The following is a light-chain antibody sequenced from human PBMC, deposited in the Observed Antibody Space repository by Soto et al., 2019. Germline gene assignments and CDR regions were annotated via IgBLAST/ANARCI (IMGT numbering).Light chain of an antibody. V-gene: IGKV4-1*01. Sequence: DIVMTQSPDSLAVSLGERATINCKSSQSVLYSSNNKNYLAWYQQKPGQPPKLLIYWASTRESGVPDRFSGSGSVTDFTLTISSLQAEDVAVYYCQQSDSTPWTFGQGTKVDLK. J-gene: IGKJ1*01. CDR1: QSVLYSSNNKNY. CDR2: WAS. CDR3: QQSDSTPWT.